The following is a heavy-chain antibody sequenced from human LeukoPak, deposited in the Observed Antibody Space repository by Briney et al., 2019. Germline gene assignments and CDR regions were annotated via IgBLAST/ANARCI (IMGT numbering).Heavy chain of an antibody. CDR1: GYSFSNHW. D-gene: IGHD5-18*01. J-gene: IGHJ4*02. Sequence: GESLKISCEGSGYSFSNHWIGWVRQMPGKGLEWMGIIYPGDSDTRYSPSFQGQVTISADKSISTAYLQWSSLKASDTAMYYCARLWGRGYSYGLDFDYWGQGTLVTVSS. CDR3: ARLWGRGYSYGLDFDY. CDR2: IYPGDSDT. V-gene: IGHV5-51*01.